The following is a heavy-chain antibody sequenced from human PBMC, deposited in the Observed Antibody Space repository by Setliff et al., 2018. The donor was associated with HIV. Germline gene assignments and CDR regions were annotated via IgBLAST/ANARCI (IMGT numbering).Heavy chain of an antibody. CDR3: ARSWYQLLLGAFDI. Sequence: SETLSLTCTVSGGSISSYYWSWIRQPPGKGLEWIGYIYTSGSTNYNPSLKSRVTISVDTSKNQFSLKLSCVTAADTAVYYCARSWYQLLLGAFDIWGQGTMVTVSS. V-gene: IGHV4-4*08. D-gene: IGHD2-2*01. CDR2: IYTSGST. J-gene: IGHJ3*02. CDR1: GGSISSYY.